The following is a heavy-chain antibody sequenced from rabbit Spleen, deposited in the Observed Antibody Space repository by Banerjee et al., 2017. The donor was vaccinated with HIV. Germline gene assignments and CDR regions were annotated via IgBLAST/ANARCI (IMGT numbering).Heavy chain of an antibody. Sequence: QQQLVESGGGLVQPEGSLTLTCKASGFSFSDRDVMCWVRQAPGKGLEWIACINAATGKPVYATWAKGRFTISRTSSITVTLQMTSLTAADTATYFCARDLVAVIGWNFNLWGPGTLVTVS. J-gene: IGHJ4*01. CDR2: INAATGKP. CDR3: ARDLVAVIGWNFNL. CDR1: GFSFSDRDV. D-gene: IGHD1-1*01. V-gene: IGHV1S45*01.